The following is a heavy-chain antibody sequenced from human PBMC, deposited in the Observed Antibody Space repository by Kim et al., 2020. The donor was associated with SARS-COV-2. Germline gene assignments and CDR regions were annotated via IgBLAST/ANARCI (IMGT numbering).Heavy chain of an antibody. Sequence: GGSLRLSCAASGFTFSRFWMSWVRQAPGKGLEWVANIKQDGSEKYYVDSVRGRFTISRDNAKNSLYLQMNSLRAEDTAVYYCAREMGQQLLLRFDYWGQG. D-gene: IGHD6-13*01. J-gene: IGHJ4*02. CDR2: IKQDGSEK. V-gene: IGHV3-7*01. CDR1: GFTFSRFW. CDR3: AREMGQQLLLRFDY.